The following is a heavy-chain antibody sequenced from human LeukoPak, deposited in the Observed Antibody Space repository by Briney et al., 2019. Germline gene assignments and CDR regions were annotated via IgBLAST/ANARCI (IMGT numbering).Heavy chain of an antibody. CDR2: ISGDGGST. CDR3: AKDILGYDFWSGYTGIDY. D-gene: IGHD3-3*01. V-gene: IGHV3-43*02. Sequence: GGSLRLSCAASGFTFDDYAMHWVRQAPGKGLEWVSLISGDGGSTYYADSVKGRFTISRDNSKNSLYLQVNSLRTEDTALYYCAKDILGYDFWSGYTGIDYWGQGTLVTVSS. CDR1: GFTFDDYA. J-gene: IGHJ4*02.